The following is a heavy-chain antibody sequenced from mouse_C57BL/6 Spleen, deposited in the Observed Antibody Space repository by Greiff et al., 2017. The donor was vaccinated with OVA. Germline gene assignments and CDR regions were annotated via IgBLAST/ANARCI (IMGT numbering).Heavy chain of an antibody. CDR1: GYTFTDYE. V-gene: IGHV1-15*01. CDR3: KGYGNYVYYAMDY. J-gene: IGHJ4*01. D-gene: IGHD2-10*02. Sequence: VQLQQSGAELVRPGASVTLSCKASGYTFTDYEMHWVKQTPVHGLEWIGAIDPETGGTAYNQKFKGKAILTADKSSSTAYMELRSLTSEDSAVYYCKGYGNYVYYAMDYWGQGTSVTVSS. CDR2: IDPETGGT.